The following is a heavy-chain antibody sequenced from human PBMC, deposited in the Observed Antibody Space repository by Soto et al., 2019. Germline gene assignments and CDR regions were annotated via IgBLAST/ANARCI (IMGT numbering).Heavy chain of an antibody. CDR3: TKCRSSWVEAGMEV. V-gene: IGHV3-9*01. Sequence: EVKLVESGGGLVQPGRSLRLSCAASGFTLNDYAMHWGRQVPGKGLEWVSSIAWNAETLDYADSVKGRFTISRDNANNSLYLQINSLRTEDTAFYYCTKCRSSWVEAGMEVWGQWTTVTRSS. J-gene: IGHJ6*02. CDR2: IAWNAETL. CDR1: GFTLNDYA.